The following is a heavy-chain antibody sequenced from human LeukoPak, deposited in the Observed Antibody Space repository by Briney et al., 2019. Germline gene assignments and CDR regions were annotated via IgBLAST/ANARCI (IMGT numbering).Heavy chain of an antibody. V-gene: IGHV3-30*02. D-gene: IGHD3-3*01. CDR2: IRYDGSNK. J-gene: IGHJ6*03. Sequence: GGSLRLSCAASGFTFSSYGMHWVRQAPGKGLEWVAFIRYDGSNKYYADSVKGRFTISRDNSKNTLYLQMNSLRAEDTAVYYCAKDEATIFGVAEAPYYYYYMDVWGKGTTVTVSS. CDR1: GFTFSSYG. CDR3: AKDEATIFGVAEAPYYYYYMDV.